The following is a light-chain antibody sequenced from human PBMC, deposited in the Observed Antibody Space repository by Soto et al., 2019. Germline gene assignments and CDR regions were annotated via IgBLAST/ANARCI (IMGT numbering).Light chain of an antibody. V-gene: IGKV2D-29*01. Sequence: DIVMTQTPLSLSVTPGQPASISCKSSQSLLHSDGRTYLYWYLQKLGQPPQLLIYEGSIGFSGVPDRFSGSGSGTAFTLKISGVEDPDVGVYYSRHSIQLHLSCGGGTRVDIX. CDR2: EGS. CDR3: RHSIQLHLS. CDR1: QSLLHSDGRTY. J-gene: IGKJ4*01.